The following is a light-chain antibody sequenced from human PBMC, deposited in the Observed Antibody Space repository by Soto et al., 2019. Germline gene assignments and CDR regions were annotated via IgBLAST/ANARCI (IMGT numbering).Light chain of an antibody. CDR1: QSISSW. Sequence: ITMNISASTLSAYVGDRVTITCRASQSISSWLAWYQQKPGKAPKLLIYDASSLESGVPSRFSGSGSGTEFTLTISSLQPDDFATYYSQQYNSYSRTSGQGAKVDIK. J-gene: IGKJ1*01. CDR2: DAS. V-gene: IGKV1-5*01. CDR3: QQYNSYSRT.